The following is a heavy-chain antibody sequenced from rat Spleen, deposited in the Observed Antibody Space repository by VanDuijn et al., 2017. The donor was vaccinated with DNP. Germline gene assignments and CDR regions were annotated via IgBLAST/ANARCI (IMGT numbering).Heavy chain of an antibody. Sequence: EVQLVESGGGLVQPGRPLKLSCTASGFDFRKYGMAWVRQAPTKGLEWVAYISYDGGHTDYGDSVKGRFTISRDNAKSILYLQMDSLRSEDTATYYCTTDFERGYWGQGVTVTVSS. V-gene: IGHV5-27*01. CDR1: GFDFRKYG. D-gene: IGHD1-11*01. J-gene: IGHJ2*01. CDR3: TTDFERGY. CDR2: ISYDGGHT.